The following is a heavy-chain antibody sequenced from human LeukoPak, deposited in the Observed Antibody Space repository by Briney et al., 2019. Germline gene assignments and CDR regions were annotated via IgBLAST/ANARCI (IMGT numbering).Heavy chain of an antibody. V-gene: IGHV4-59*01. CDR2: IYYSGST. Sequence: KPSETLSLTCTVSGGSISTYYWSWIRRPPGKRLEWIGYIYYSGSTNYNPSLKSRVTMSVDTSKNQFSLKLRSVTAADTAVYYCARGLVGYSSGWYYFDYWGQGTLVTVSS. J-gene: IGHJ4*02. D-gene: IGHD6-19*01. CDR1: GGSISTYY. CDR3: ARGLVGYSSGWYYFDY.